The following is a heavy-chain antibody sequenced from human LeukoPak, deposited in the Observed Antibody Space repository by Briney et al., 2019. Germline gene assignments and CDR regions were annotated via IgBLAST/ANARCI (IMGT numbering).Heavy chain of an antibody. J-gene: IGHJ4*02. V-gene: IGHV3-7*01. CDR3: ARDIYYYDSSGYYFPGGSDY. CDR1: GFTFSSYS. Sequence: GGSLRLSCAASGFTFSSYSMNWVRQAPGKGLEWVANIKHDGSEDYYLDSVKGRFTISRDNAKNSLYLQMNSLRAEDTAVYYCARDIYYYDSSGYYFPGGSDYWGQGTLVTVSS. D-gene: IGHD3-22*01. CDR2: IKHDGSED.